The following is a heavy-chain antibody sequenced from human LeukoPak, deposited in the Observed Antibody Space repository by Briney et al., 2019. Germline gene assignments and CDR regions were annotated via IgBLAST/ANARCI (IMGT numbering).Heavy chain of an antibody. V-gene: IGHV4-34*01. CDR2: INRSGST. J-gene: IGHJ4*02. D-gene: IGHD6-6*01. Sequence: PSETLSLTCAVYGGSFSGYYWSWIRQPPGKGLEWIGEINRSGSTNYNPSLKSRVTISVDTSKNQFSLKLSSVTAADTAVYYCARRIAARSYVDYWGQGTLVTVSS. CDR3: ARRIAARSYVDY. CDR1: GGSFSGYY.